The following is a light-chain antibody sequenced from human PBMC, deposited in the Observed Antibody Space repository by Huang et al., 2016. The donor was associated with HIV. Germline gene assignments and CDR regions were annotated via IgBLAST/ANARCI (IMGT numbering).Light chain of an antibody. CDR1: QRVTSNY. V-gene: IGKV3-20*01. Sequence: EIVLTQSPGTLSLSPGERATLSCRASQRVTSNYLAWYQQKFGHAPRLLIYGASTRATGFPDRFSGSGSGTDFTLTISRLEPDDIAVYYCQQYAYTPPTFGQGTKVEIK. CDR2: GAS. J-gene: IGKJ1*01. CDR3: QQYAYTPPT.